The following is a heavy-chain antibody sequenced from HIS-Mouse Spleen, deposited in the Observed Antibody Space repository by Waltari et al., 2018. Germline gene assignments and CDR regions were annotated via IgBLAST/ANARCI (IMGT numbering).Heavy chain of an antibody. CDR1: GFTFDDYA. J-gene: IGHJ4*02. Sequence: EVQLVESGGGLVQPGRSLRLSCAASGFTFDDYAMHWVRQAPGKGLEWVSGFSWNSGSIGYADSVKGRFTISRDNAKNSLYLQMNSLRAEDTALYYCAKDGRSLNYWGQGTLVTVSS. CDR2: FSWNSGSI. CDR3: AKDGRSLNY. V-gene: IGHV3-9*01.